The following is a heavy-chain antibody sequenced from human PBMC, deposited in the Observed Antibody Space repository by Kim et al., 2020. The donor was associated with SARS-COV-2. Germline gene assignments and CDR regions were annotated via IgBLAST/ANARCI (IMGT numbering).Heavy chain of an antibody. V-gene: IGHV3-33*01. Sequence: GGSLRLSCAASGFTFSSYGMHWVRQAPGKGLEWVAVIWYDGSNKYYADSVKGRFTISRDNSKNTLYLQMNSLRAEDTAVYYCARFLLGYCSGGSCGYYYGMDVWGQGTTVTVSS. J-gene: IGHJ6*02. CDR1: GFTFSSYG. D-gene: IGHD2-15*01. CDR3: ARFLLGYCSGGSCGYYYGMDV. CDR2: IWYDGSNK.